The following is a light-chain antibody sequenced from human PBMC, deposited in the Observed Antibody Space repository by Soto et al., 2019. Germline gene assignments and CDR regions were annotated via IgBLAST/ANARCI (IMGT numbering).Light chain of an antibody. J-gene: IGLJ1*01. CDR2: DVS. V-gene: IGLV2-14*03. CDR1: SSDVGGYNY. Sequence: QSALTQPASVSASPGQSITISCTGTSSDVGGYNYVSWYQHHPGKAPKLMIYDVSNRPSGVSNRFSGSKSGNTASLSISGLQPEDEADYYCSSYRTSNTRQIVCGTGTKLTVL. CDR3: SSYRTSNTRQIV.